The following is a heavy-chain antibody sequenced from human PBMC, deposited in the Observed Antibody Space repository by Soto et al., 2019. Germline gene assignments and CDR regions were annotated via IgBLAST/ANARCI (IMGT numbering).Heavy chain of an antibody. J-gene: IGHJ4*02. CDR2: VSTYNTNT. CDR3: ARELSADSSAYYSFAY. Sequence: AAVQVPCKTSGYTFSDYGLAWLRQTPAQRPEWMGWVSTYNTNTNYAQNFQRRVTMTTNTSTPTTSMQLRSLRSHGTAVYYCARELSADSSAYYSFAYWGQGTLVPVSS. V-gene: IGHV1-18*01. CDR1: GYTFSDYG. D-gene: IGHD3-22*01.